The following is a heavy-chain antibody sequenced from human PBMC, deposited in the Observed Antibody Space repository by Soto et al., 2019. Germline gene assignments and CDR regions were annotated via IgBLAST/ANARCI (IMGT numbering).Heavy chain of an antibody. J-gene: IGHJ6*03. V-gene: IGHV4-34*01. CDR3: ARGREDIVVVVAATFYYYYYMDV. CDR2: INHSGST. D-gene: IGHD2-15*01. CDR1: GGSFSGYY. Sequence: QVQLQQWGAGLLKPSETLSLTCAVYGGSFSGYYWSWIRQPPGKGLEWIGEINHSGSTNYNPSLKRRVTLSVDTSKNQFSLKLSSVTAADTAVYYCARGREDIVVVVAATFYYYYYMDVWGKGTTVTVSS.